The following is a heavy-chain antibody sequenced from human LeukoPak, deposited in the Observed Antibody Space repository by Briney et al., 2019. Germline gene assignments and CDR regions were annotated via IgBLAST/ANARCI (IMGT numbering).Heavy chain of an antibody. D-gene: IGHD6-6*01. Sequence: PSETLSLTCSVSGGSIRGFYWNWIRQPPGKGLEWIGHIYSSGTTDYNPSLKSRVTISVDTSKSQFSLRLTSVTAADTAVYYCARDSSSSYYYYYMDVWGKGTTVTVSS. J-gene: IGHJ6*03. CDR3: ARDSSSSYYYYYMDV. CDR2: IYSSGTT. CDR1: GGSIRGFY. V-gene: IGHV4-59*01.